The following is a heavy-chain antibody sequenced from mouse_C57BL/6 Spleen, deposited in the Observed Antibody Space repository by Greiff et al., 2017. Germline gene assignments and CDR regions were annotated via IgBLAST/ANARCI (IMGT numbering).Heavy chain of an antibody. CDR1: GYTFTSYW. Sequence: QVQLKQPGAELVKPGASVKLSCKASGYTFTSYWMQWVKQRPGQGLEWIGEIDPSDSYTNYNQKFKGKATLTVDTSSSTAYMQLSSLTSEDSAVYYCARWWLIPYAMDYWGQGTSVTVSS. V-gene: IGHV1-50*01. J-gene: IGHJ4*01. D-gene: IGHD1-1*02. CDR2: IDPSDSYT. CDR3: ARWWLIPYAMDY.